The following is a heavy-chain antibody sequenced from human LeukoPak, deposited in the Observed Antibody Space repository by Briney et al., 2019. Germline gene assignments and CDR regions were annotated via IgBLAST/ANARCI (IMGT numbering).Heavy chain of an antibody. CDR3: ARESETSGWYDY. Sequence: GGSLRLSCAAPGFIFAIHWVRQAPGKGLEWISLISGDGGSTFYADSVRGRFTISRDNTRKSLSLQMSSLRSEDTALYYCARESETSGWYDYWGQGTLATVSS. V-gene: IGHV3-43*02. D-gene: IGHD6-19*01. CDR1: GFIFA. CDR2: ISGDGGST. J-gene: IGHJ4*02.